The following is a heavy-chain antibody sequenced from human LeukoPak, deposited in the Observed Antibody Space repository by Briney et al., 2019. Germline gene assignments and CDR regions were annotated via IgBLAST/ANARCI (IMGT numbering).Heavy chain of an antibody. V-gene: IGHV3-11*04. CDR1: GFIFSDYY. Sequence: PGGSLRLSCAASGFIFSDYYMSWIRQAPGKGLEWVSYISSSGSTMYYTDSVKGRFTISRDNAKDSLYLQMNSLRAEDTAVYYCATDRPGGGWSFDYWGQGTLVTVSS. CDR3: ATDRPGGGWSFDY. CDR2: ISSSGSTM. J-gene: IGHJ4*02. D-gene: IGHD6-19*01.